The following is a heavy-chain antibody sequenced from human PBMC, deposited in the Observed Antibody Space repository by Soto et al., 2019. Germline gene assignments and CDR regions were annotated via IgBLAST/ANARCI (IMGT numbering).Heavy chain of an antibody. D-gene: IGHD3-10*01. Sequence: QVQLVESGGGVVQPGRSLRLSCAASGFTFSSYGMHWVRQAPGKGLEWVAVISYDVSNKYYADSVKGRFTISRDNSKNTLYLQMNSLRAEDTAVYYCAKDRSGGSAYGMDVWGQGTTVTVSS. CDR2: ISYDVSNK. CDR3: AKDRSGGSAYGMDV. V-gene: IGHV3-30*18. CDR1: GFTFSSYG. J-gene: IGHJ6*02.